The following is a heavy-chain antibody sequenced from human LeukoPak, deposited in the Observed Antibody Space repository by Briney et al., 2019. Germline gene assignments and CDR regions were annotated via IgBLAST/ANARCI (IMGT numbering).Heavy chain of an antibody. V-gene: IGHV4-34*01. D-gene: IGHD3-10*01. CDR2: INHSGST. Sequence: PSETLSLTCAVYGGSFSGYYWSWIRQPPGKGLEWIGEINHSGSTNYNPSLKSRVTISVDTSKNQFSLKLSSVTAADTAVYYCARGRYGSGSYYTPRKNWFDPWGQGTLVTVSS. CDR1: GGSFSGYY. CDR3: ARGRYGSGSYYTPRKNWFDP. J-gene: IGHJ5*02.